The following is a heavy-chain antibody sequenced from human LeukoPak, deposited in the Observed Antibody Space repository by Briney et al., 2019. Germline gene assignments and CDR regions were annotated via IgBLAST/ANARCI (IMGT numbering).Heavy chain of an antibody. D-gene: IGHD3-10*01. CDR3: ARRRGQGSGSYFHYYYYGMDV. CDR1: GGSFSGYY. Sequence: SETLSLTCAAYGGSFSGYYWSWIRQPPGKGLEWIGEINHSGSTNYNPSLKSRGTISEDTSKNQFSLKLSSVTAADTAVYYCARRRGQGSGSYFHYYYYGMDVWGQGTTVTVSS. J-gene: IGHJ6*02. V-gene: IGHV4-34*01. CDR2: INHSGST.